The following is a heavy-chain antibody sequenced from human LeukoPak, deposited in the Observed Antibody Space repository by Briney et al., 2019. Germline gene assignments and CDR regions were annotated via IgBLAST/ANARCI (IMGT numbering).Heavy chain of an antibody. CDR3: ARDCGSYGSGSCRPLDC. J-gene: IGHJ4*02. CDR1: GFTFSSYA. Sequence: GGSLRLSCAASGFTFSSYAVSWVRQAPGKGLEWVSAISGSGGSTYYADSVKGRFTISRDNSKNTLYLQMNSLRAEDTAVYYCARDCGSYGSGSCRPLDCWGQGTLVTVSS. D-gene: IGHD3-10*01. V-gene: IGHV3-23*01. CDR2: ISGSGGST.